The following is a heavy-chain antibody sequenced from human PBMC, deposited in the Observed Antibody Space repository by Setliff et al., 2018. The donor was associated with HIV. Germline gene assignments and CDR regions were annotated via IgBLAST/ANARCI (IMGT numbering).Heavy chain of an antibody. V-gene: IGHV3-7*01. D-gene: IGHD3-22*01. Sequence: PGGSLRLSCAASGFTSGFTFTNYWMSWVRQAPGKGPEWVANIKTDGSEKYYVDSVKGRFTISRDNAKNSLYLQMNSLRVEDTAVYFCAGSRGYFVQADWGQGTLVTVSS. CDR3: AGSRGYFVQAD. J-gene: IGHJ4*02. CDR1: GFTSGFTFTNYW. CDR2: IKTDGSEK.